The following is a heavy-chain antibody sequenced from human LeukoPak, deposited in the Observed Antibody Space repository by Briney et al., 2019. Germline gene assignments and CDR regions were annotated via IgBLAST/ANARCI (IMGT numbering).Heavy chain of an antibody. CDR3: AKELVQHLAL. CDR1: GFTFSNYW. V-gene: IGHV3-7*05. D-gene: IGHD1-1*01. Sequence: GGSLRLSCAVSGFTFSNYWMNWVRQAPGKGLEWVANIKQDGSEKFYVDSVKGRFTISRDNAKNSLYLQRNSLRVEDTAVYYCAKELVQHLALWGQGTLVTVS. J-gene: IGHJ5*02. CDR2: IKQDGSEK.